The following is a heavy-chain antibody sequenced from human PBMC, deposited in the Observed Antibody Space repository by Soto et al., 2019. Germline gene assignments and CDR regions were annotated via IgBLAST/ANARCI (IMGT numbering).Heavy chain of an antibody. J-gene: IGHJ6*02. Sequence: EVQLVESGGGLVQPGGSLTLSCAASGFTFRSYEMNWVRQAPGKGLEWVSYISRSGTTIYYADSVKGRFTISRDNAKNSTYVQKNSLRVENTAVYYCARNWGDANWARDYYGIDVWGQGTTVTVS. V-gene: IGHV3-48*03. CDR1: GFTFRSYE. CDR3: ARNWGDANWARDYYGIDV. CDR2: ISRSGTTI. D-gene: IGHD2-21*02.